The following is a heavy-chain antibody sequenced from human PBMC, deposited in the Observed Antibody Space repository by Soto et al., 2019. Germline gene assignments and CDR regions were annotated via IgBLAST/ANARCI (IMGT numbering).Heavy chain of an antibody. D-gene: IGHD6-6*01. CDR1: GYIFTSYY. V-gene: IGHV1-46*01. CDR2: INPSGGST. Sequence: ASVKVSCKTSGYIFTSYYIHWVRQVPGQGLEWMGIINPSGGSTTYAQKFQERVTLTRDTSTSTVYLELSSLTSDDTAVYYCAKDLTRQLAYWLDPWGQGTLVTVSS. CDR3: AKDLTRQLAYWLDP. J-gene: IGHJ5*02.